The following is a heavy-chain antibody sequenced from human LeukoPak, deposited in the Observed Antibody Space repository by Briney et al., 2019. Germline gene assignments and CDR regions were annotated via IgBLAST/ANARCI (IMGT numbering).Heavy chain of an antibody. CDR2: ISSSSSYI. J-gene: IGHJ4*02. V-gene: IGHV3-21*01. CDR1: GFTFSTFT. D-gene: IGHD3-22*01. CDR3: ARNFPDYYDSSGYYSSTFDY. Sequence: GGSLRLSCVVSGFTFSTFTMNCVRQAPGKGLEWVSCISSSSSYIYYADSVKGRFTISRDNAKNSLYLQMNSLRAEDTAVYYCARNFPDYYDSSGYYSSTFDYWGQGTLVTVSS.